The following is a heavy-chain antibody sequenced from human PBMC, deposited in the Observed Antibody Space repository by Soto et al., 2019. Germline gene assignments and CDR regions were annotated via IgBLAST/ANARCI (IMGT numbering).Heavy chain of an antibody. CDR3: ARGTVHFDY. D-gene: IGHD4-17*01. J-gene: IGHJ4*02. Sequence: QVQLVESGGGVVQPGRSLRLSCAASGFTFSSYGMHWVRQAPGKGLEWVAVIWYDGSNKYYADSVKGRFTISRDNSKNTLYLQMKSLRAEDTAVYYCARGTVHFDYWGQGTLVTVSS. CDR2: IWYDGSNK. V-gene: IGHV3-33*01. CDR1: GFTFSSYG.